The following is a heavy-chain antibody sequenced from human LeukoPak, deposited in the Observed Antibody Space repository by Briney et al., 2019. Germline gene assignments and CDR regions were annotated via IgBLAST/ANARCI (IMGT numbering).Heavy chain of an antibody. V-gene: IGHV4-34*01. J-gene: IGHJ5*02. Sequence: KPSETLSLTCAVYVGSFSGYYWSWIRQPPGKGLEWIGEINHSGSTNYNPSLKSRVTISVDTSKNQFSLQVNSVTPEDTAVYYCARYSGTQFGPWGQGTLVTVSS. D-gene: IGHD1-26*01. CDR2: INHSGST. CDR1: VGSFSGYY. CDR3: ARYSGTQFGP.